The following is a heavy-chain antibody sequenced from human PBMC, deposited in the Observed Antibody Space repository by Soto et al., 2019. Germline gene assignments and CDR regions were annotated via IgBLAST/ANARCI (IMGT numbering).Heavy chain of an antibody. CDR1: GFTFSSYG. J-gene: IGHJ4*02. CDR3: AKDHPTFDY. V-gene: IGHV3-30*18. Sequence: QVQLVESGGGVVQPGRSLRLSSAASGFTFSSYGMHWVRQAPGKGLEWVAVISYDGSNKYYADSVKGRFTISRDNSKNTLYLQMNSLRAEGTAVYYCAKDHPTFDYWGQGTLVTVSS. CDR2: ISYDGSNK.